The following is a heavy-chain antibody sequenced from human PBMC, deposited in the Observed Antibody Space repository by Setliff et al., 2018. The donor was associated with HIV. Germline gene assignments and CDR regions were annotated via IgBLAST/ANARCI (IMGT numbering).Heavy chain of an antibody. CDR3: ARGKQQLGLYYYYYYMDV. CDR1: GGSISSTNYF. J-gene: IGHJ6*03. V-gene: IGHV4-39*07. D-gene: IGHD6-13*01. CDR2: INHSGST. Sequence: ETLSLTCTVSGGSISSTNYFWGWIRQPPGKGLEWIGEINHSGSTNYNPSLKSRVTISVDTSKNQFSLKLSSVTAADTAVYYCARGKQQLGLYYYYYYMDVWGKGTTVTVSS.